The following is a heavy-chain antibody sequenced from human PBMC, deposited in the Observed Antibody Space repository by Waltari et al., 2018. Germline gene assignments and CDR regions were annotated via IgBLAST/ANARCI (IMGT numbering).Heavy chain of an antibody. CDR2: IYSGGDT. J-gene: IGHJ3*02. Sequence: EVQLVESGGGLIQPGGSLRLSCEVSGFTVSNNYIGWVRQAPGKGLEVVSVIYSGGDTSDADAVRCRFTISRDNSKNTLYLQMSSLRVEDTALYYCATWTGGSLGAFDNWGQGTMVTVSS. D-gene: IGHD7-27*01. CDR1: GFTVSNNY. V-gene: IGHV3-53*01. CDR3: ATWTGGSLGAFDN.